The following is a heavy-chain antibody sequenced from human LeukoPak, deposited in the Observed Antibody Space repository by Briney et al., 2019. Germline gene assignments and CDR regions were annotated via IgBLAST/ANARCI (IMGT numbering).Heavy chain of an antibody. CDR2: IYYSGST. J-gene: IGHJ5*02. Sequence: SQTLSLTCTVSGGSISSGGYYWSWIRQHPGKGLEWIGYIYYSGSTYYNPSLKSRVTISVDTSKNQFSLKLSSVTAADTAVYYCASDRLGYCSSTSCRWFDPWGQGTLVTVSS. D-gene: IGHD2-2*01. V-gene: IGHV4-31*03. CDR1: GGSISSGGYY. CDR3: ASDRLGYCSSTSCRWFDP.